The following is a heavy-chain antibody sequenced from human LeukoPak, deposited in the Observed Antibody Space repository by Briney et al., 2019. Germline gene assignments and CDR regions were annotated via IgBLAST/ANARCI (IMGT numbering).Heavy chain of an antibody. CDR3: ARGLVSVVPAAIVYYYYYYMDV. Sequence: PSETLSLTCAVYGGSFSGYYWSWIRQPPGKGLEWIGEINHSGSTNYNPSLKSRVTISVDTSKNQFSLKLSSVTAADTAVYYCARGLVSVVPAAIVYYYYYYMDVWAKGPRSPSP. J-gene: IGHJ6*03. CDR1: GGSFSGYY. CDR2: INHSGST. D-gene: IGHD2-2*01. V-gene: IGHV4-34*01.